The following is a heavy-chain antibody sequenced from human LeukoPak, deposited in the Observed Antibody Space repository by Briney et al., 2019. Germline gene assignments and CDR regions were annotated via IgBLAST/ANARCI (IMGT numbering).Heavy chain of an antibody. V-gene: IGHV1-2*02. CDR3: ARGGRAAEYFQH. D-gene: IGHD1-26*01. J-gene: IGHJ1*01. Sequence: ASVKVSCKASGYTFTGYYMHWVRQAPGQGLAWMGWINPNTGGTHYQQKFQGRVTMTRDTSISTVYMELTSLTSDDTAVYYCARGGRAAEYFQHWGQGTLVTVSS. CDR1: GYTFTGYY. CDR2: INPNTGGT.